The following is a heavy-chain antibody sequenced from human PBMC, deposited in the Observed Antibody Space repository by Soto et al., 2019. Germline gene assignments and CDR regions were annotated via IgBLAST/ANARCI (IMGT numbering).Heavy chain of an antibody. J-gene: IGHJ4*02. CDR3: ARVYCSSTSCLNFDY. CDR2: IIPILGIA. D-gene: IGHD2-2*01. CDR1: GGTFSSYT. V-gene: IGHV1-69*02. Sequence: QVQLVQSGAEVKKPGSSVKVSCKASGGTFSSYTIGWVRQAPGQGLEWMGRIIPILGIANYAQKFQGRVTITADKSTSTAYMELSSLRSEDTAVYYCARVYCSSTSCLNFDYWGQGTLVTVSS.